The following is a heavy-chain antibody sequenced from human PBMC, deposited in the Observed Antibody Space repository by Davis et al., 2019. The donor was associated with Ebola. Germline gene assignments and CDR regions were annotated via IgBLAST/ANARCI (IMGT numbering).Heavy chain of an antibody. V-gene: IGHV3-53*01. D-gene: IGHD1-26*01. CDR3: AKFYYGLYYGMDV. CDR2: IYSGGST. Sequence: GGSLRLSCAASGFTVSSNYMSWVRQAPGKGLEWVSVIYSGGSTYYADSVKGRFTISRDNSKNTLYLQMNSLRAEGTAVYYCAKFYYGLYYGMDVWGQGTTVTVSS. CDR1: GFTVSSNY. J-gene: IGHJ6*02.